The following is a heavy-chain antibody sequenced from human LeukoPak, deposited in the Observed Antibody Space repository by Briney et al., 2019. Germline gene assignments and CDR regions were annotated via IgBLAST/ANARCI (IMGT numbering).Heavy chain of an antibody. D-gene: IGHD6-19*01. CDR3: ARGSLAVAGTWYFDY. V-gene: IGHV3-33*01. CDR2: IRYDGSNI. J-gene: IGHJ4*02. Sequence: PGGSLRLSCAASGFTFSTYGMHWVRQAPGKGLEWVAVIRYDGSNIYYADSVKGRFTISRDNSKNTLYLQMNRLRAEDTAVYYCARGSLAVAGTWYFDYWGQGTLVTVSS. CDR1: GFTFSTYG.